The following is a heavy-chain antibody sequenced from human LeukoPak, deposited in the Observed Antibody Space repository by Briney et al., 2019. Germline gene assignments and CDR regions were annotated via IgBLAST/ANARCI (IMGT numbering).Heavy chain of an antibody. Sequence: GGSLRLSCAASGFTFSSYGMSWVRQAPGKGLEWVSAISGSGDSAYYADSVKGRFTISRDNSKSTLYLQMSSLRAEDTAIYYCAKDHSWYSGSGPSYDYWGQGTLVTVSS. CDR3: AKDHSWYSGSGPSYDY. J-gene: IGHJ4*02. V-gene: IGHV3-23*01. D-gene: IGHD3-10*01. CDR1: GFTFSSYG. CDR2: ISGSGDSA.